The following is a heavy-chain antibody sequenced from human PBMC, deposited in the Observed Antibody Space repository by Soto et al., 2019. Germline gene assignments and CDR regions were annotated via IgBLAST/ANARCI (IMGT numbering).Heavy chain of an antibody. D-gene: IGHD5-18*01. V-gene: IGHV3-43*01. CDR3: AKDIKGDTAMAHAFDY. CDR1: GFTFDDYT. Sequence: GGSLRLSCAASGFTFDDYTMHWVRQAPGKGLEWVSLISWDGGSTYYADSVKGRFTISRDNSKNSLYLQMNSLRTEDTALYYCAKDIKGDTAMAHAFDYWGQGTLVTVSS. CDR2: ISWDGGST. J-gene: IGHJ4*02.